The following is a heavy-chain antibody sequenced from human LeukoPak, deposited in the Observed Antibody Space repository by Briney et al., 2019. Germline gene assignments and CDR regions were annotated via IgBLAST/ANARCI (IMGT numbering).Heavy chain of an antibody. Sequence: GGSLRLSCAASGLTFSSYAMQWVRQAPGKGLVGVAVISYDGSNKYYADSVKGRFTTSRDNSKYTLYLQMNRLRAEDTAVYYCARSRRDVAVVAAYYYYYYGMDVWGKGTTVTVSS. CDR1: GLTFSSYA. J-gene: IGHJ6*04. CDR2: ISYDGSNK. D-gene: IGHD2-15*01. CDR3: ARSRRDVAVVAAYYYYYYGMDV. V-gene: IGHV3-30*04.